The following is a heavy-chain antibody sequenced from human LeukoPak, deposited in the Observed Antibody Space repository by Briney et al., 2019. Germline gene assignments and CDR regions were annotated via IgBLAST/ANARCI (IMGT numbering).Heavy chain of an antibody. V-gene: IGHV1-69*05. Sequence: ASVKVSCKASGGTFSSYAISWVRQAPGQGLELMGGIIPIFGTANYAQKFQGRVTITTDESTSTAYMELSSLRSEDTAVYYCARAYYDFWSGHGSFDYWGQGTLVTVSS. J-gene: IGHJ4*02. CDR2: IIPIFGTA. CDR1: GGTFSSYA. CDR3: ARAYYDFWSGHGSFDY. D-gene: IGHD3-3*01.